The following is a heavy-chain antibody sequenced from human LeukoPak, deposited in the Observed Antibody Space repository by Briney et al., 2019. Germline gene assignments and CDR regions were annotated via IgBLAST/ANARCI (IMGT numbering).Heavy chain of an antibody. CDR2: IRYDGSNK. CDR3: AKFAYYYDSSGSDP. V-gene: IGHV3-30*02. J-gene: IGHJ5*02. CDR1: GFTFSSYG. Sequence: GGSLRLSCAASGFTFSSYGMHWVRQAPGKGLGWVAFIRYDGSNKYYADSVKGRFTISRDNSKNTLYLQMNSLRAEDTAVYYCAKFAYYYDSSGSDPWGQGTLVTVSS. D-gene: IGHD3-22*01.